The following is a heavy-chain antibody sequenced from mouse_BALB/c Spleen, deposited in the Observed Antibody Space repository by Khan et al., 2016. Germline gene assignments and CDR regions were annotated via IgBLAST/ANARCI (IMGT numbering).Heavy chain of an antibody. CDR2: ISYSGST. J-gene: IGHJ2*01. V-gene: IGHV3-2*02. Sequence: EVQLQESGPGLVKPSQSLSLTCTVTVYSITSDYAWNWIRQFPGNKLEWMGYISYSGSTSYNPSLKSRISIARDTSKNQFFLQLNSVTTEDTATYYCARRFDYWGQGTTLTVSS. CDR1: VYSITSDYA. CDR3: ARRFDY.